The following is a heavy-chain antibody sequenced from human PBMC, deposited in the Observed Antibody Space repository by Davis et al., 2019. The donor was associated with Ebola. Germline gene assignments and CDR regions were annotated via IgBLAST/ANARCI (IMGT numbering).Heavy chain of an antibody. V-gene: IGHV3-9*01. CDR3: ARSSWRSEWLLDLGYYFDY. CDR2: ISWNSGSI. CDR1: GFTFDDYA. J-gene: IGHJ4*02. Sequence: SLKISCAVSGFTFDDYAMHWVRQAPGKGLEWVSGISWNSGSIGYADSVKGRFTISRDNAKNSLYLQMNSLRAEDTAVYYCARSSWRSEWLLDLGYYFDYWGQGTLVTVSS. D-gene: IGHD3-3*01.